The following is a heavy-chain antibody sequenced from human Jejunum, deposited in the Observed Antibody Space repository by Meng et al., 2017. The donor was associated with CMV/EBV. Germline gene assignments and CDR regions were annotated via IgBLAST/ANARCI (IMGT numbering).Heavy chain of an antibody. CDR3: ARDVPDHYSPNY. CDR2: IRLDATDK. V-gene: IGHV3-30*02. J-gene: IGHJ4*02. CDR1: GFSFSTYS. Sequence: QMQLVESGGVVFQPGGSLLRSCAASGFSFSTYSMYWVRQAPGKGLEWVSFIRLDATDKFYADSVKGRFTISRDNSKNMLYLQMSSLRTEDTAVYYCARDVPDHYSPNYLGQGTLVTVSS. D-gene: IGHD4-11*01.